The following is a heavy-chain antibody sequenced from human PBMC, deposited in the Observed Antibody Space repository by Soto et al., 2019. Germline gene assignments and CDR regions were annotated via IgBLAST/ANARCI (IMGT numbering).Heavy chain of an antibody. CDR1: GFAFGNFG. CDR3: AKDVTIFLVWDAFDL. D-gene: IGHD3-9*01. V-gene: IGHV3-23*01. Sequence: GGCLRLSCAASGFAFGNFGMHWVRQAPGKGLAWVSVIGASGGSTYYADSVKGRFTISRDNSQNTLYLQMSSLRAEDTALYHCAKDVTIFLVWDAFDLCRQRTMVTVSS. CDR2: IGASGGST. J-gene: IGHJ3*01.